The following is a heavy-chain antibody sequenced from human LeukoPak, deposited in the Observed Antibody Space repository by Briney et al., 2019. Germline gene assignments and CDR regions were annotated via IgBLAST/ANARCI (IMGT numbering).Heavy chain of an antibody. J-gene: IGHJ1*01. CDR2: IKRDGSEK. D-gene: IGHD2-15*01. CDR3: ARDRSYCSGGSCYDPPFQH. Sequence: PGGSLRLSCAASGFTFSSYWMSWVRQAPGKGLEWVANIKRDGSEKYYVDSVKGRFTISRDNAKNSLYLQMNSLRAEDTAVYYCARDRSYCSGGSCYDPPFQHWGQGTLVTVSS. V-gene: IGHV3-7*03. CDR1: GFTFSSYW.